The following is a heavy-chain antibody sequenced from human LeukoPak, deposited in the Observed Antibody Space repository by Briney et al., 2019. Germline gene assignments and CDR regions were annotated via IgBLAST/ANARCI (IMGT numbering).Heavy chain of an antibody. CDR2: ISGSGGST. D-gene: IGHD3-22*01. V-gene: IGHV3-23*01. CDR3: AKDYYDSSGYSKDAFDY. Sequence: GGSLRLSCAASGFTFSSYAMSWVRQAPGKGLKWVSAISGSGGSTYYADSVKGRFTISRDNSKNTLYLQMNSLRAEDTAVYYCAKDYYDSSGYSKDAFDYWGQGTLVTVSS. CDR1: GFTFSSYA. J-gene: IGHJ4*02.